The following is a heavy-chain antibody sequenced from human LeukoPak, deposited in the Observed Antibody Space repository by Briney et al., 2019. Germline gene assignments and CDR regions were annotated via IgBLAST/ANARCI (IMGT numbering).Heavy chain of an antibody. D-gene: IGHD3-16*01. J-gene: IGHJ6*02. V-gene: IGHV4-39*07. Sequence: SETLSLTCTVSGGSISSSSFYWGRIRQPPGKGLEWIGSIYYSGSTYYNPSLKSRVTISVDTSKNQFSLKLSSVTAADTAVYYWARVFQLYFLGPWGNGMDVWGQGTPVTVSS. CDR3: ARVFQLYFLGPWGNGMDV. CDR2: IYYSGST. CDR1: GGSISSSSFY.